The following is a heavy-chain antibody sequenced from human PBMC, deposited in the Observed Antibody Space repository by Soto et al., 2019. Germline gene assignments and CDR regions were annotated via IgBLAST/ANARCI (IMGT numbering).Heavy chain of an antibody. V-gene: IGHV3-30*18. D-gene: IGHD4-17*01. J-gene: IGHJ4*02. Sequence: QVQLVESGGGVVQPGRSLRLSCAASGFTFSSYGLHWVRQAPGKGLEWVALISYDGSNKNYADSVKGRFTISRDNSKNTLYLQVNSLRTAETAVYYCAQDRFTTVTNYFDNWGQGTLVTVSS. CDR1: GFTFSSYG. CDR2: ISYDGSNK. CDR3: AQDRFTTVTNYFDN.